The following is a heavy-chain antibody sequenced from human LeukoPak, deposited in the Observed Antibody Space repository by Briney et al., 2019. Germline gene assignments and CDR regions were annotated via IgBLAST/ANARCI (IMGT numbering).Heavy chain of an antibody. CDR2: IYYSGST. CDR3: ARVIAVAGGVPPRYFDY. Sequence: PSETLSLTCTVSGGSISGYYWSWIRQPPGKGLEWIGYIYYSGSTNYNPSLKSRVTVSVDTSKNQFSLKLSSVTAADTAMYYCARVIAVAGGVPPRYFDYWGQGTLVTVSS. D-gene: IGHD6-19*01. J-gene: IGHJ4*02. V-gene: IGHV4-59*01. CDR1: GGSISGYY.